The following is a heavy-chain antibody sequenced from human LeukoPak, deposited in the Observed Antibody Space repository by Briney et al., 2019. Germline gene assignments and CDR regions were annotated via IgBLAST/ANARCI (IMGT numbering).Heavy chain of an antibody. J-gene: IGHJ5*02. CDR1: GGSFSDYY. D-gene: IGHD4-23*01. CDR3: ARINEDGDNGGWFDP. Sequence: SETLSLTCAVNGGSFSDYYWSWIRQAPGMRLEWIGEIHHSGITNYNPSLKSRDTMALDTSKNQISLKVTSVTAADTAIYYCARINEDGDNGGWFDPWGQGTLVAVSA. CDR2: IHHSGIT. V-gene: IGHV4-34*01.